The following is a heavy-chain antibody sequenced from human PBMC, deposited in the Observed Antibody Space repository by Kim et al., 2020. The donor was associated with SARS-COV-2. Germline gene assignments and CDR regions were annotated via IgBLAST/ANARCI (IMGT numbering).Heavy chain of an antibody. D-gene: IGHD2-2*01. V-gene: IGHV3-33*01. CDR3: AREDIVVVPAIDY. Sequence: ADTVEGRITLSRDNSKNTLYRQMNRLRAEDTAVYYCAREDIVVVPAIDYWGQGTLVTVSS. J-gene: IGHJ4*02.